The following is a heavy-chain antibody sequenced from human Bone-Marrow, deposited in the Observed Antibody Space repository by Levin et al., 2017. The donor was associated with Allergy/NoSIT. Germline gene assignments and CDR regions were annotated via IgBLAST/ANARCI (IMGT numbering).Heavy chain of an antibody. V-gene: IGHV5-51*01. J-gene: IGHJ3*02. CDR1: GYNFNTFW. CDR3: ARRSAAVGWGFEM. D-gene: IGHD6-13*01. CDR2: TYPSDSDT. Sequence: KVSCKASGYNFNTFWIAWVRHMPGKGLEWMGSTYPSDSDTRYNPSLQGQVTISADKSITTAYLQWRTLRSSDSGIYYCARRSAAVGWGFEMWGQGTRVTVSS.